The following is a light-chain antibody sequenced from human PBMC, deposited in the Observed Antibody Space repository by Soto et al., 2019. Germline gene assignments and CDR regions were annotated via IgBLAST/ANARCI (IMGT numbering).Light chain of an antibody. CDR3: QQYGSLSPIT. CDR1: HSVSSRY. J-gene: IGKJ5*01. CDR2: DAS. V-gene: IGKV3-20*01. Sequence: EIVLTQSPGTLALSPGERATLSCRASHSVSSRYLAWYQQKPGQAPRLLIYDASSRATGIPDRFSGSGSGTDFTLTISRLEPEDFAVYYCQQYGSLSPITFGQGTRLEIK.